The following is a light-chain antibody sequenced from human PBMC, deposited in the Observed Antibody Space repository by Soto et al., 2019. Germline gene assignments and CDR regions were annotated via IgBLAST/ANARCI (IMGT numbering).Light chain of an antibody. CDR1: SSDVGAHNY. CDR2: DVT. Sequence: QSALTQPRSVSGSPGQSVTISCTGTSSDVGAHNYVSWYQQYPDKVPKLMIYDVTKRPSGVPDRFSGAKSGNTASLTISGLQAEDEADYYCSGWGGRAVFGTGTKVTVL. J-gene: IGLJ1*01. CDR3: SGWGGRAV. V-gene: IGLV2-11*01.